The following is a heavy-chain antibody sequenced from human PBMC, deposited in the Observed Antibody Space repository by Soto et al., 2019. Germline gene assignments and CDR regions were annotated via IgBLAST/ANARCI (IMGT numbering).Heavy chain of an antibody. J-gene: IGHJ4*02. CDR2: IYHSGST. V-gene: IGHV4-4*02. CDR1: GGSISSSNW. CDR3: ARRTYYDFWSGYYTGLEIDY. D-gene: IGHD3-3*01. Sequence: PSETLSLTCAVSGGSISSSNWWSWVRQPPGKGLEWIGEIYHSGSTNYNPSLKSRVTKSVDKSKNQFSLKLSSVTAADTAVYYCARRTYYDFWSGYYTGLEIDYWGQGTLVTVSS.